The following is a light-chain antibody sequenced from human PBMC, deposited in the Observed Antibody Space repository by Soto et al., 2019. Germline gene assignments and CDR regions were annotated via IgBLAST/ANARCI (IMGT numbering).Light chain of an antibody. CDR1: SSDVGGYNY. CDR2: EVT. Sequence: QSVLTQLPSASGSPGQSVTISCTGTSSDVGGYNYASWYQQYPGRAPKLMIYEVTKRPSGVPDRFSGSKSGNTASLTASGLQAEDEADYYCSSYAASNNFYFVFGGGTQLTVL. J-gene: IGLJ3*02. V-gene: IGLV2-8*01. CDR3: SSYAASNNFYFV.